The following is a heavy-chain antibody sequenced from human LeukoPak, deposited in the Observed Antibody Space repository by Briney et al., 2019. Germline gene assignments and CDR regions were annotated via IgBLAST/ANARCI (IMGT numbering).Heavy chain of an antibody. CDR1: GGSISGYY. V-gene: IGHV4-59*01. CDR2: IYYSGGT. Sequence: SETLSLTCTVSGGSISGYYWSWIRQPPGKGLEWIGYIYYSGGTNYNPSLESRVAISVDTSKNQFSLKLSSVTAADTAVYYCAREASDSSPFHWFDPWGQGTLVTVSS. D-gene: IGHD6-13*01. CDR3: AREASDSSPFHWFDP. J-gene: IGHJ5*02.